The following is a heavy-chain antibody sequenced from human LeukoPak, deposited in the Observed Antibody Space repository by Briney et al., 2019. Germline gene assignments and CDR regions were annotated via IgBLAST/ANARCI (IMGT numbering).Heavy chain of an antibody. V-gene: IGHV1-69*04. CDR2: IIPILGIA. D-gene: IGHD3-9*01. J-gene: IGHJ4*02. Sequence: ASVKVSCKASGGTFSSYAISWVRQAPGQGLEGMGRIIPILGIANYAQRFQGRVTITADKSTSTAYMELSSLRSEDTAVYYCARDRRRYDILTGYPNSYFDYWGQGTLVTVSS. CDR1: GGTFSSYA. CDR3: ARDRRRYDILTGYPNSYFDY.